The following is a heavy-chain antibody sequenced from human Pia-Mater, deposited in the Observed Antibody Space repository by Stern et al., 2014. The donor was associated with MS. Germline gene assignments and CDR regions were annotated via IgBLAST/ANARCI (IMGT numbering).Heavy chain of an antibody. CDR3: SSRGAGEFGVSPTGS. CDR2: INPATGDP. Sequence: QVQLVQSGSEWKKPGASVKVSCKASGYDFRRYAMNWVRQAPGQGLEWMGWINPATGDPLYAQGFEGRFVFSLDTSVRTAYLQIVSLRTEDTAIYYCSSRGAGEFGVSPTGSWGQGTLVTVSS. CDR1: GYDFRRYA. V-gene: IGHV7-4-1*01. J-gene: IGHJ5*02. D-gene: IGHD2-21*01.